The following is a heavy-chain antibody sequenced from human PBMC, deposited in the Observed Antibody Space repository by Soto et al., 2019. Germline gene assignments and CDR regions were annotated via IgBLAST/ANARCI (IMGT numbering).Heavy chain of an antibody. CDR2: IIPIFGTA. V-gene: IGHV1-69*06. CDR3: ARDNTEIYYYYGMDV. Sequence: GASVKVSCKASGGTFSSYTISWVRQAPGQGVEWMGGIIPIFGTANYAQKFQGRVTITADKSTSTAYMELSSLRSEDTAVYYCARDNTEIYYYYGMDVWGQGTTVTVSS. D-gene: IGHD4-17*01. CDR1: GGTFSSYT. J-gene: IGHJ6*01.